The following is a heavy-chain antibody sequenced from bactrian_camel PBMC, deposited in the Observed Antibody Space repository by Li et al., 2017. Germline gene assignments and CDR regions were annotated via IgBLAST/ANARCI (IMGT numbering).Heavy chain of an antibody. CDR1: GFTFQNYD. J-gene: IGHJ4*01. D-gene: IGHD1*01. CDR3: AARSVGWCPLFEHWLGKRAYTPGGYFTN. Sequence: VQLVESGGDLVQPGGSLRLSCTASGFTFQNYDMTWVRQAPGKGLEWVSAISWSGDRTTYADSVKGQFTISRDNAKNTVYLQMNSLKPEDTAMYYCAARSVGWCPLFEHWLGKRAYTPGGYFTNWGQGTQVTVS. V-gene: IGHV3S40*01. CDR2: ISWSGDRT.